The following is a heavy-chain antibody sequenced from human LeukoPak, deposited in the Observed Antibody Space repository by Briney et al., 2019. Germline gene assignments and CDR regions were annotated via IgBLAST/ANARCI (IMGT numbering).Heavy chain of an antibody. Sequence: SETLSLTCTVSGDSISSYSWSWIRQPPGKGLEWIGEINHSGSTNYNPSLKSRVTISVDTSKNQFSLKLSSVTAADTAVYYCARSWMGEGLRYFDWASPRGGMDVWGQGTTVTVSS. CDR3: ARSWMGEGLRYFDWASPRGGMDV. J-gene: IGHJ6*02. V-gene: IGHV4-34*01. D-gene: IGHD3-9*01. CDR1: GDSISSYS. CDR2: INHSGST.